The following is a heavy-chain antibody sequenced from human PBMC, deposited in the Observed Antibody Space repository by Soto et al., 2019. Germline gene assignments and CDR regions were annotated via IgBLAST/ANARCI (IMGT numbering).Heavy chain of an antibody. CDR3: ARGVYLSLVRTGWFDP. CDR1: GTSMSGHF. Sequence: QVQLQESGPGLVKASETLSLTCTVSGTSMSGHFWSWMRQPPGKGLEWIGYGYYSGSTLYNPSLKSRVTISLDTSKNHFSLRLNSVTSAATAVYYCARGVYLSLVRTGWFDPWGQGTLVTVSS. D-gene: IGHD3-10*01. CDR2: GYYSGST. J-gene: IGHJ5*02. V-gene: IGHV4-59*11.